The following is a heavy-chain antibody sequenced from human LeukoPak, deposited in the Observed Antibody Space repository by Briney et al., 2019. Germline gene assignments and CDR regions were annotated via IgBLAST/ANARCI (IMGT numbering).Heavy chain of an antibody. V-gene: IGHV4-39*07. CDR3: ARGHDYFDY. Sequence: SETLSLTCTVSGGSISSGSYYWGWIRQPPGKGLEWIGSIHYSGSTYYNPSLKSRVTISVDRSKNQFSLNLSSVTAADTAVFYCARGHDYFDYWGQGTLVTVSS. J-gene: IGHJ4*02. CDR2: IHYSGST. CDR1: GGSISSGSYY.